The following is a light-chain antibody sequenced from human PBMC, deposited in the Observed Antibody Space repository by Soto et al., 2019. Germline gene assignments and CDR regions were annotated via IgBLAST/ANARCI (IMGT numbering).Light chain of an antibody. CDR3: QQYNDSFTYT. CDR2: KAS. J-gene: IGKJ2*01. V-gene: IGKV1-5*03. Sequence: DIQLTQSPSTLSASIGDRVTITCRASQSISTWLAWYQQKPGTAPKLLIYKASTLEGGVPSRFSGSRSGTEFTLTVSSLQTDDFATYYCQQYNDSFTYTFGQGTKLEIK. CDR1: QSISTW.